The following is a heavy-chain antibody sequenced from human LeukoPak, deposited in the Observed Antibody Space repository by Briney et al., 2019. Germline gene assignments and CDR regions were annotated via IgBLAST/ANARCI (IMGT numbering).Heavy chain of an antibody. V-gene: IGHV4-34*01. D-gene: IGHD6-13*01. CDR3: ARGLKYRYSSSWYSSNWFDP. Sequence: SETLSLTCAVYGGSFSGYYWSWIRRPPGKGLEWIGEINHSGSTNYNPSLKSRVTISVDTSKNQFSLKLSSVTAADTAVYYCARGLKYRYSSSWYSSNWFDPWGQGTLVTVSS. CDR2: INHSGST. J-gene: IGHJ5*02. CDR1: GGSFSGYY.